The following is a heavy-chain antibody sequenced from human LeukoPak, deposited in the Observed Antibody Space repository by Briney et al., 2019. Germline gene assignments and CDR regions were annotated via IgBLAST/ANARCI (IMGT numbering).Heavy chain of an antibody. Sequence: ASVKASCKASGYTFTSYGISWVRQAPGQGLEWMGWISAYNGNTNYAQKLQGRVTMTTDTSTSTAYMELRSLRSDDTAVYYCARGSGHYYYYYMDVWGKGTTVTVSS. CDR3: ARGSGHYYYYYMDV. D-gene: IGHD3-3*01. J-gene: IGHJ6*03. CDR2: ISAYNGNT. CDR1: GYTFTSYG. V-gene: IGHV1-18*01.